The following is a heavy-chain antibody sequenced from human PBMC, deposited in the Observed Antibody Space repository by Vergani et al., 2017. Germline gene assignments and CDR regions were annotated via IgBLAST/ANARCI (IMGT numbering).Heavy chain of an antibody. Sequence: QVQLVQSGSEVRKPGASVKVSCQVSGYSLTELTIHWVRQAPGKGLEWMGGFDPEHGEVTFGHHIQGRVTLTEDRSTDTAYMVLSSLIPEDTALSYCAIVTDYYDNSGYYLGYLGQWTLVTVSS. CDR1: GYSLTELT. J-gene: IGHJ4*02. D-gene: IGHD3-22*01. CDR3: AIVTDYYDNSGYYLGY. CDR2: FDPEHGEV. V-gene: IGHV1-24*01.